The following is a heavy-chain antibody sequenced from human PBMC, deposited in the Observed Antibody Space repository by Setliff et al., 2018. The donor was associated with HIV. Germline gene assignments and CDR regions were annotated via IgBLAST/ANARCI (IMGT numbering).Heavy chain of an antibody. Sequence: PSETLSLTCAVSGYSISSGYYWGWIRQPPGKGLEWIGSIYHGGITYYNPSLESRVSISVDLSKNQFSLKLNSVTVADTAVYYCARTKGGSKHGSFWDSWGQGILVTVSS. J-gene: IGHJ5*02. CDR1: GYSISSGYY. CDR3: ARTKGGSKHGSFWDS. CDR2: IYHGGIT. V-gene: IGHV4-38-2*01. D-gene: IGHD3-10*01.